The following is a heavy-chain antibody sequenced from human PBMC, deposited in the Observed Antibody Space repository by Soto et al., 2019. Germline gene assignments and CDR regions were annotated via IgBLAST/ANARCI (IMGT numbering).Heavy chain of an antibody. Sequence: ASVKVSCKASGYTFTSYDINWVRQPTGQGLEWMGWMSPNSGNTGYAQKFQGRVTMTRNTSISTAYMELSSLRSEDTAVYYCARGDPHYYYMDVWGKGTTVTVSS. CDR3: ARGDPHYYYMDV. V-gene: IGHV1-8*01. CDR2: MSPNSGNT. CDR1: GYTFTSYD. J-gene: IGHJ6*03.